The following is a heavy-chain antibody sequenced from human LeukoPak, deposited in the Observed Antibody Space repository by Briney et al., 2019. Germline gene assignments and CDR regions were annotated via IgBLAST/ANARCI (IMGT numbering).Heavy chain of an antibody. CDR1: YGSISSGDYY. CDR2: INHSGST. V-gene: IGHV4-39*07. Sequence: SETLSLTCTASYGSISSGDYYWSWIRQPPGKGLEWIGKINHSGSTNYSPSLKSRVTISIDTSKNQFSLKLNSMTAADTAVYYCARGEGARDGYNYEGPFYFDYWGQGTLVTVSS. D-gene: IGHD5-24*01. CDR3: ARGEGARDGYNYEGPFYFDY. J-gene: IGHJ4*02.